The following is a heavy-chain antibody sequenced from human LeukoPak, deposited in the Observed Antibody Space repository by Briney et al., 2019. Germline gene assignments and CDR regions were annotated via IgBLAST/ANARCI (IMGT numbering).Heavy chain of an antibody. CDR2: ISGSGSLT. Sequence: PGGSLRLSCAASRFTFSNYVMSWVSQAPGKGLEWVSAISGSGSLTFYADSVKGRFTISRDNAKNSLYLQMNSLRAEDTAVYYCAREGVVVAAFPNWFDPWGQGTLVTVSS. J-gene: IGHJ5*02. CDR1: RFTFSNYV. V-gene: IGHV3-23*01. D-gene: IGHD2-15*01. CDR3: AREGVVVAAFPNWFDP.